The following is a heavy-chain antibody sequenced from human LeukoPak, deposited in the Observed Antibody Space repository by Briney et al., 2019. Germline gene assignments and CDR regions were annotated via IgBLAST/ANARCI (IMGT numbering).Heavy chain of an antibody. D-gene: IGHD3-10*01. Sequence: GASVKVSCKASGYTFTGYYMHWVRQAPGQGLEWMGWINPNSGGTNYAQKFQGWVTMTRDTSISTAYMELSRLRSDDTAVYYCARDRLGGSGSYFHYWGQGTLVTVSS. CDR3: ARDRLGGSGSYFHY. J-gene: IGHJ4*02. CDR2: INPNSGGT. CDR1: GYTFTGYY. V-gene: IGHV1-2*04.